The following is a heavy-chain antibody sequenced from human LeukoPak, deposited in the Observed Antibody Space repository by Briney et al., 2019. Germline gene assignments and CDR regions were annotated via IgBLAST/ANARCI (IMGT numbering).Heavy chain of an antibody. J-gene: IGHJ6*03. D-gene: IGHD3-10*01. CDR1: GGSISSYY. Sequence: SETLSLTCTVSGGSISSYYWSCIRQPPGKGLEWIGYIYYSGSTNYNPSLKSRVTISVDTSKNQFSLKLSSVTAADTAVYYCARVEGGSGSYYMDVWGKGTTVTVSS. CDR2: IYYSGST. V-gene: IGHV4-59*01. CDR3: ARVEGGSGSYYMDV.